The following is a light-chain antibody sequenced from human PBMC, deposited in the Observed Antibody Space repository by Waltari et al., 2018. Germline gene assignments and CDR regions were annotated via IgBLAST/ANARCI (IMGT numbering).Light chain of an antibody. J-gene: IGKJ1*01. CDR3: QQSFSSPRT. CDR1: QNIRTY. V-gene: IGKV1-39*01. CDR2: AAS. Sequence: DVQMTQSPSSLSASVGDRVTITCRASQNIRTYLNWYQQKPGQAPNLLIYAASSLQSGVPSRFSGSGSVTDFTLTINSLQPEDSAAYFCQQSFSSPRTFGQGTKVEIK.